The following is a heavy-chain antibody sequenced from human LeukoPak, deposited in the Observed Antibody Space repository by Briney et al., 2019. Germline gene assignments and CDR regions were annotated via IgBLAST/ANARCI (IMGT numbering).Heavy chain of an antibody. J-gene: IGHJ6*03. CDR3: XXVXXSDWNAXFXYLXX. CDR1: GFTFNNYA. CDR2: TSYDGTKK. V-gene: IGHV3-30*04. Sequence: GGSLRLSCAASGFTFNNYAFHWVRQAPGKGLEWVALTSYDGTKKYYPDSVKGRFTISRDNSKKTLYLQMNSLRVEDTAVYYCXXVXXSDWNAXFXYLXXWGKGTTVTXSS. D-gene: IGHD1-1*01.